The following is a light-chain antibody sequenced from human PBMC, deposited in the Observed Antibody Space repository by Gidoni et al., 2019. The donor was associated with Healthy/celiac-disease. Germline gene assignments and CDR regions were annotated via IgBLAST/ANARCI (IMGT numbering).Light chain of an antibody. CDR3: QQSYSTPPYT. J-gene: IGKJ2*01. Sequence: IQMTQSPSSLSASVGDSVTITCRASQSISSYLNWYQQKPGKAPKLLIYAASSLQSGVPSRFSGSGSGTDFTLTISSLQPEDFATYYCQQSYSTPPYTFXQXTKLEIK. V-gene: IGKV1-39*01. CDR2: AAS. CDR1: QSISSY.